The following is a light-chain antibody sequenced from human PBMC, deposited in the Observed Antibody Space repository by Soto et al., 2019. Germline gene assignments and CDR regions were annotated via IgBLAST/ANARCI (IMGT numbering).Light chain of an antibody. CDR2: LEGSGSY. J-gene: IGLJ3*02. V-gene: IGLV4-60*02. CDR3: ETWDSNTRV. CDR1: SGHSSYS. Sequence: QSVLTQSSSASASLGSSVKLTCTLSSGHSSYSIAWHQQQPGKAPRYLMKLEGSGSYNKGSGVPDRFSGSSSGADRYLTISNHQYEDEADYYCETWDSNTRVFGGGTQLTVL.